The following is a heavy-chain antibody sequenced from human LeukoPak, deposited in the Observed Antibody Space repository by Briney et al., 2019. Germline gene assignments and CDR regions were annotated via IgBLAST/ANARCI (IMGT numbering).Heavy chain of an antibody. CDR3: ARCITMIVVTPTGWFDP. Sequence: GASVKVSCKASGYTFTGYYMHWVRQAPGQGLEWMGWINPNSGGTNYAQKFQGRVTMTRDTSISTAYMELSRLRSDDTAVYYCARCITMIVVTPTGWFDPWGQGTLVTVSS. CDR1: GYTFTGYY. D-gene: IGHD3-22*01. V-gene: IGHV1-2*02. CDR2: INPNSGGT. J-gene: IGHJ5*02.